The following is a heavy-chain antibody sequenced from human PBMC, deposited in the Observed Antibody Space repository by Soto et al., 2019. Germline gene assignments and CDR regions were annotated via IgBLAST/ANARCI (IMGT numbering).Heavy chain of an antibody. D-gene: IGHD5-12*01. CDR2: IYYSGST. J-gene: IGHJ3*01. CDR3: ASGRWLQLPTL. V-gene: IGHV4-59*08. CDR1: GASISSNF. Sequence: QVQLQESGPGLVKPSETLSLTCTVSGASISSNFWSWIRQPPGKGLEWIGYIYYSGSTDYNPSLKGRATLSVXTSKNQFSLKLSSVTAADTAVYYCASGRWLQLPTLWGQGTMVTVSS.